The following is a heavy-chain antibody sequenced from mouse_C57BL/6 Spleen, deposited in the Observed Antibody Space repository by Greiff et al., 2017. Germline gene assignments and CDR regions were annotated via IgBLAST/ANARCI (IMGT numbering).Heavy chain of an antibody. CDR3: RSLGGGDYYFDY. Sequence: QVQLQQPGAELVKPGASVKLSCKASGYTFTSYWMHWVKQRPGQGLEWIGMIHPNSGSTNYNEKFKSKATLTVDKSSSTAYMQLSSLTSEDSAVYYCRSLGGGDYYFDYWGQGTTLTVSS. CDR1: GYTFTSYW. V-gene: IGHV1-64*01. CDR2: IHPNSGST. D-gene: IGHD4-1*01. J-gene: IGHJ2*01.